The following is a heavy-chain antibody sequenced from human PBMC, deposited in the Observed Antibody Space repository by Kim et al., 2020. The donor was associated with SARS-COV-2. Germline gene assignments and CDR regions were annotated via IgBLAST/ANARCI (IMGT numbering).Heavy chain of an antibody. CDR3: ARRSLGYYDSSGPQAAFDI. Sequence: SETLSLTCTVSGGSISSYYWSWIRQPPGKGLEWIGYIYYSGSTNYNPSLKSRVTISVDTSKNQSPLKLSSVTAPDTAVYYCARRSLGYYDSSGPQAAFDIWGQGTMVTVSS. D-gene: IGHD3-22*01. CDR1: GGSISSYY. V-gene: IGHV4-59*01. CDR2: IYYSGST. J-gene: IGHJ3*02.